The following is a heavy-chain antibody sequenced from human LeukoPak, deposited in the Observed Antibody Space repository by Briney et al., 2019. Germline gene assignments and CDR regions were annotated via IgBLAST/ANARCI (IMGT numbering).Heavy chain of an antibody. CDR3: AKDRVLLWFGELADAFDI. CDR2: IYSGGST. D-gene: IGHD3-10*01. Sequence: GGSLRLSCAASEFSFGSNYMTWVRQAPGKGLEWVSLIYSGGSTYYADSVKGRFTISRDNSKNTLYLQMNSLRAEDTAVYYCAKDRVLLWFGELADAFDIWGQGTMVTVSS. CDR1: EFSFGSNY. J-gene: IGHJ3*02. V-gene: IGHV3-53*01.